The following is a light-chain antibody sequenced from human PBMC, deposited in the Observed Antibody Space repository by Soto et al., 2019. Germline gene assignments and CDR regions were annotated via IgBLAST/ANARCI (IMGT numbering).Light chain of an antibody. CDR2: NNN. CDR3: QSYDTSLIGSV. CDR1: SSNIGANYD. J-gene: IGLJ2*01. Sequence: QSVLTQPPSVSVAPGQRVTISCTGSSSNIGANYDVHWYQQLPGTAPKLLIYNNNNRPSGVPDRFSGSKSGKSASLAITGLQAEDEADYYCQSYDTSLIGSVFGGGTKVTVL. V-gene: IGLV1-40*01.